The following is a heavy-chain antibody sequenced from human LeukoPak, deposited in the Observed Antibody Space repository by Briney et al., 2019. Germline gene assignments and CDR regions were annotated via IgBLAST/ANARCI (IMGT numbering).Heavy chain of an antibody. D-gene: IGHD2-15*01. CDR1: GFTFSGSA. V-gene: IGHV3-73*01. Sequence: GGSLKLSCAASGFTFSGSAMHWVRQASGTGLEWVGRIRSKANSYATAYAASVKGRFTISRDDSKNTAYLQMNSLKTEDTAVYYCTRRDVVVVAADDAFDIWGQGTMVTVSS. CDR3: TRRDVVVVAADDAFDI. J-gene: IGHJ3*02. CDR2: IRSKANSYAT.